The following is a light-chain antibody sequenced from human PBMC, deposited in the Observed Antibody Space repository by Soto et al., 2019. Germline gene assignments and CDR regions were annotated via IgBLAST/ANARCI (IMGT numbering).Light chain of an antibody. CDR1: QTVTRNY. J-gene: IGKJ3*01. V-gene: IGKV3-20*01. Sequence: EIVLTQSPGTLSLSPGERATLSCRASQTVTRNYLAWHQQKPGQTPRLLVYGASSRATGIPDRFSGSGSGTDFTLTISSLQSEDFVFYYCQQYHDWPMTFGPGTKVDIK. CDR3: QQYHDWPMT. CDR2: GAS.